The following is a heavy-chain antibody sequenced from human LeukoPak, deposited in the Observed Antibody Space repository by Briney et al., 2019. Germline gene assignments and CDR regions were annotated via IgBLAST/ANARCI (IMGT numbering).Heavy chain of an antibody. J-gene: IGHJ4*02. V-gene: IGHV3-48*04. CDR3: ARDSGSSEYYFDY. CDR2: ISSSSSTI. Sequence: GGSLRLSCAASGFTFSSYAMSWVRQAPGKGLEWVSYISSSSSTIYYADSVKGRFTISRDNAKNSLYLQMNSLRAEDTAVYYCARDSGSSEYYFDYWGQGTLVTVSS. CDR1: GFTFSSYA. D-gene: IGHD1-26*01.